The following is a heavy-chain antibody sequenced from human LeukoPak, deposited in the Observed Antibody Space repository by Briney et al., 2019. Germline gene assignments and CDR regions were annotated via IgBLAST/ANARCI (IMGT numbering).Heavy chain of an antibody. CDR2: ISDSGGST. J-gene: IGHJ6*03. V-gene: IGHV3-23*01. CDR3: ASSHRSYYYMDV. Sequence: GGSLRLSCAASGFTFSSYAMSWVRQAPGKGLDWVSSISDSGGSTYYADSVKGRFTISRDNSKNTLYLQMNSLRAEDTAVYYCASSHRSYYYMDVWGKGTTVTVSS. D-gene: IGHD2-15*01. CDR1: GFTFSSYA.